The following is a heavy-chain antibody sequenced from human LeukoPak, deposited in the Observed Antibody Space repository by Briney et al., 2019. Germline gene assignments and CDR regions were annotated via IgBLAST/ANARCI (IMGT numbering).Heavy chain of an antibody. J-gene: IGHJ4*02. D-gene: IGHD6-13*01. V-gene: IGHV3-7*01. Sequence: GGSLRLSCAASGFTFSSYWMSWVRQAPGKGLEWVANIKQDGSEKDYVDSVKGRFTISRDNAKNSLYLQMNSLRAEDTAVYYCARVGVLSSSWLLYWGQGTLVTVSS. CDR2: IKQDGSEK. CDR1: GFTFSSYW. CDR3: ARVGVLSSSWLLY.